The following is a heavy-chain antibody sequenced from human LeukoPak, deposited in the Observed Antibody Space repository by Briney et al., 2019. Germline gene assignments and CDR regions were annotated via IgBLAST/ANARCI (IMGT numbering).Heavy chain of an antibody. CDR1: GYTFTGYY. J-gene: IGHJ1*01. V-gene: IGHV1-2*02. CDR2: INPNSGGT. CDR3: ARGVAAAATLSFQH. Sequence: GASVKVSCKASGYTFTGYYMHWVRQAPGQGLEWMGWINPNSGGTNYAQNFQGRVTMTRDTSISTACMELSRLRSDDTTVYYCARGVAAAATLSFQHWGQGTRVTVSS. D-gene: IGHD6-13*01.